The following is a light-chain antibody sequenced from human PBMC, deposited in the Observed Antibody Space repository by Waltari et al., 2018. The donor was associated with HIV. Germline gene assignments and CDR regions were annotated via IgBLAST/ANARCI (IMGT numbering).Light chain of an antibody. V-gene: IGKV2-30*02. CDR2: KVS. Sequence: DVVMTQSPLSLPVTLGQPASISCRSSQSLVHSDGNTYLNWFHQRPGQSPRRLIYKVSNRDSGVPDRFSGSGSGTDFTLRISRVEAEDVGVYYCTQLTHWPWTFGQGTKVEI. CDR1: QSLVHSDGNTY. CDR3: TQLTHWPWT. J-gene: IGKJ1*01.